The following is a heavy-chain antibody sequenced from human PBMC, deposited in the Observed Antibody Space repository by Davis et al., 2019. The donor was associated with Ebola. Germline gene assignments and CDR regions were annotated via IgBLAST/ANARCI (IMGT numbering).Heavy chain of an antibody. CDR3: AKDTSNIWFDI. J-gene: IGHJ3*02. D-gene: IGHD1-26*01. CDR1: GFTFSDYY. CDR2: ISSSSSYT. V-gene: IGHV3-11*05. Sequence: GGSLRLSCAASGFTFSDYYMSWIRQAPGKGLEWVSYISSSSSYTNYADSVKGRFTISRDNAKNSLYLQMNGLRVEDTAIYYCAKDTSNIWFDIWGQGTNVTVSS.